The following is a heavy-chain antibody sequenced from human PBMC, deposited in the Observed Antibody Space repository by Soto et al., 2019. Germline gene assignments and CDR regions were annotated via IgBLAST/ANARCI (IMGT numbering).Heavy chain of an antibody. CDR2: INPSGGST. Sequence: ASVKVSCKASGYTFTSYYMHWVRQAPGQGLEWMGIINPSGGSTSYAQKFQGRVTMTRDTSTSTVYMELSSLRSEDTAVYYCARGSHSWQQLAPGGFDYWGQGTLVTVSS. V-gene: IGHV1-46*03. CDR1: GYTFTSYY. D-gene: IGHD6-13*01. J-gene: IGHJ4*02. CDR3: ARGSHSWQQLAPGGFDY.